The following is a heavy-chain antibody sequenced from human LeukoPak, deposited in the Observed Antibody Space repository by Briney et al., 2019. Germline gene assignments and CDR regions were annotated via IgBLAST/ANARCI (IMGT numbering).Heavy chain of an antibody. Sequence: GASVKVSCKASGYTFTGYYMHWVRQAPGQGLEWMGWINPNSGGINYAQKFQGRVTMTRDTSISTAYMELSRLRSDDTAVYYCARELHPNWFDPWGQGTLVTVSS. CDR1: GYTFTGYY. CDR2: INPNSGGI. D-gene: IGHD2-21*02. V-gene: IGHV1-2*02. CDR3: ARELHPNWFDP. J-gene: IGHJ5*02.